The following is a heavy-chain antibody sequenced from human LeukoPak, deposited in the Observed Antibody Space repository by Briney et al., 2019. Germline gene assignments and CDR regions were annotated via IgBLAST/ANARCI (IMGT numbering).Heavy chain of an antibody. D-gene: IGHD6-13*01. J-gene: IGHJ4*02. CDR3: ARRHSSSWYYFDY. Sequence: SETLSLTCTVSGGSISSYYWGWIRQPPGKGLEWIGSIYYSGSTYYNPSLKSRVTISVDTSKNQFSLKLSSVTAADTAVYYCARRHSSSWYYFDYWGQGTLVTVSS. V-gene: IGHV4-39*01. CDR2: IYYSGST. CDR1: GGSISSYY.